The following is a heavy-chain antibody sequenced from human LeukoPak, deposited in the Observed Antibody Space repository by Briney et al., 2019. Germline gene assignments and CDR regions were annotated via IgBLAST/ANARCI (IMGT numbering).Heavy chain of an antibody. J-gene: IGHJ3*02. V-gene: IGHV1-24*01. D-gene: IGHD3-16*01. CDR1: GYTLTELS. CDR3: ATDPGGVRAFDI. CDR2: FDPEDGET. Sequence: GASVKVSCKVSGYTLTELSMHWVRQAPGKGLEWMGGFDPEDGETIYAQKFQGRVTMTEDTSTDTAYMELSSLRSEDTAVYYCATDPGGVRAFDIWGQGTMVTVSS.